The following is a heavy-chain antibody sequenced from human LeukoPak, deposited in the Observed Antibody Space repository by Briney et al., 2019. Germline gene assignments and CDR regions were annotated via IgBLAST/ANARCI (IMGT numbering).Heavy chain of an antibody. J-gene: IGHJ6*03. Sequence: SETLSLTCAVYGGSFSGYYWSWIREPPGKGLEWIGEINHSGSTNYNPSLKSRVTISVDTSKNQFSLKLSSVTAADTAVYYCARGVAGYDFWSGPRGYYYMDVWGKETTVTVSS. CDR2: INHSGST. D-gene: IGHD3-3*01. V-gene: IGHV4-34*01. CDR3: ARGVAGYDFWSGPRGYYYMDV. CDR1: GGSFSGYY.